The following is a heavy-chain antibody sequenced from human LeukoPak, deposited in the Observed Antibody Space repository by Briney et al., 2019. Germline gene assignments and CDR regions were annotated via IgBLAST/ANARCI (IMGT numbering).Heavy chain of an antibody. V-gene: IGHV3-48*03. D-gene: IGHD5-18*01. J-gene: IGHJ4*02. CDR3: ARASVRYGIIDY. Sequence: GGSLRLSCAASGFTFSSYEMNWVRQAPGKGLEWDSYISSSGSTIYYADSVKGRFTISRDNAKNSLYLQMNSLRAEDTAVYYCARASVRYGIIDYWGQGTLVTVSS. CDR2: ISSSGSTI. CDR1: GFTFSSYE.